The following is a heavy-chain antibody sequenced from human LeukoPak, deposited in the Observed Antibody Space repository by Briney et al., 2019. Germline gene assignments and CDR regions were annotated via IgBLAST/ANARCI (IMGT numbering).Heavy chain of an antibody. CDR1: GFTYNYYA. CDR3: VGSIAASDFDY. Sequence: GGSLRLSCSPSGFTYNYYAMQWGRQAPGKGLEWVAVIWYDGSNKYYADSVKGRFTISRDNSKNTLYLQMNSLRAEDTAVYYCVGSIAASDFDYWGQGTLVTVSS. D-gene: IGHD6-6*01. J-gene: IGHJ4*02. CDR2: IWYDGSNK. V-gene: IGHV3-33*08.